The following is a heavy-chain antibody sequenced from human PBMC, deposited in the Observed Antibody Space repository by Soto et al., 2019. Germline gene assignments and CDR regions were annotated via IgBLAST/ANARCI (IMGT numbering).Heavy chain of an antibody. J-gene: IGHJ4*02. Sequence: PAESLTLSSAPSGFYFTSYATHWDRQAPGKGLEWVAVISYDGSNKYYADSVKGRFTISRDNSKNTLYLQMNSLRAEDTAVYYCAKEGATTHLDYWGQGTLVTSPQ. V-gene: IGHV3-30*18. CDR3: AKEGATTHLDY. CDR1: GFYFTSYA. CDR2: ISYDGSNK. D-gene: IGHD1-26*01.